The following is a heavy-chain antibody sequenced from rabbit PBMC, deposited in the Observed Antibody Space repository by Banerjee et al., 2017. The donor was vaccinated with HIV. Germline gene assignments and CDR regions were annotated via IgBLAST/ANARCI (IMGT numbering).Heavy chain of an antibody. J-gene: IGHJ4*01. Sequence: QEQLVESGGDLVKPGASLTLTCTASGIDFSRYYYMCWVRQAPGKGLEWIACIYAGSGGSTYYASWAKGRFTISKTSSTAVTLQMTSLTAADTATYFCAREGYAAYGYINLWGQGTLVTVS. D-gene: IGHD4-2*01. CDR2: IYAGSGGST. CDR1: GIDFSRYYY. CDR3: AREGYAAYGYINL. V-gene: IGHV1S45*01.